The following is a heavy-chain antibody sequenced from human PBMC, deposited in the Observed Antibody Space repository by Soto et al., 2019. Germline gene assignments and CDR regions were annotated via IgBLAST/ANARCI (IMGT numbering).Heavy chain of an antibody. Sequence: SETLSLTCTVSGGSISSGGHFWNWIRQHPGKGLEWIGYIYYSGSTFYNPSLQSRVTISVDTSKNQFSLKLSSVTAADTAVYYCATALITYFFFDSWGQGSLVTVSS. CDR2: IYYSGST. CDR1: GGSISSGGHF. V-gene: IGHV4-31*03. D-gene: IGHD3-10*01. CDR3: ATALITYFFFDS. J-gene: IGHJ4*02.